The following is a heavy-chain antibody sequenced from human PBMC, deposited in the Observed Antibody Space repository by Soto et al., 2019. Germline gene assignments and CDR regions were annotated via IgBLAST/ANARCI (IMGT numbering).Heavy chain of an antibody. CDR1: GGTFSSYA. CDR3: ARSPRADFWSGYSFDY. J-gene: IGHJ4*02. Sequence: QVQLVQSGAEVKKPGSSVKVSCKASGGTFSSYAISWVRQAPGQGLEWMGGIIPIFGTANYAQKFQGRVTITADEATSTAYMELSSLRSEDTAVYYCARSPRADFWSGYSFDYWGQGTLVTVSS. CDR2: IIPIFGTA. D-gene: IGHD3-3*01. V-gene: IGHV1-69*01.